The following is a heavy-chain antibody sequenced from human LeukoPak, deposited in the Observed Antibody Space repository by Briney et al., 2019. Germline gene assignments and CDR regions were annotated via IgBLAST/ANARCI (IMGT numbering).Heavy chain of an antibody. J-gene: IGHJ6*04. CDR2: IIPIFGTA. CDR3: ARDWVVPAASSYYYYGMDV. CDR1: GGTFSSYA. V-gene: IGHV1-69*06. D-gene: IGHD2-2*01. Sequence: ASVKVSCKASGGTFSSYAISWVRQAPGQGLEWMGGIIPIFGTANYAQKFQGRVTITADKSTSTAYMELSSLRSEDTAVYYCARDWVVPAASSYYYYGMDVWGKGTTVTVSS.